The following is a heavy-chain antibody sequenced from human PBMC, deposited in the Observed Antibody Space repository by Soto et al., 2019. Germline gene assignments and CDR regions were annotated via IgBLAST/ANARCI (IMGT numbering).Heavy chain of an antibody. CDR1: GGFFSSNA. Sequence: QVQLVQSGAEVKKPGSSVKVSCQASGGFFSSNAISWVRQAPGQGLEWMGGILPIFHTTHYAPKFQGRVTITADESTSTAYMELSSLKSEDTALYYCATGGRGYSSAPRFYFEYWGQGTLVPVSS. D-gene: IGHD5-18*01. V-gene: IGHV1-69*01. CDR2: ILPIFHTT. CDR3: ATGGRGYSSAPRFYFEY. J-gene: IGHJ4*02.